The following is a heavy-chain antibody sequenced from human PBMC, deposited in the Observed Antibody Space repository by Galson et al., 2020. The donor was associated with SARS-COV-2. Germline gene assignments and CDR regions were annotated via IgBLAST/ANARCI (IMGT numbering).Heavy chain of an antibody. CDR3: ARGYCSSTSCYMFEGGTGFSPSTIFGVVTHNNWFDP. CDR1: GYTFTSYY. Sequence: ASVKVSCKASGYTFTSYYMHWVRQAPGQGLEWMGIINPSGGSTSYAQKFQGRVTMTRDTSTSTVYMELSSLRSEDTAVYYCARGYCSSTSCYMFEGGTGFSPSTIFGVVTHNNWFDPWGQGTLVTVSS. V-gene: IGHV1-46*01. J-gene: IGHJ5*02. D-gene: IGHD2-2*02. CDR2: INPSGGST.